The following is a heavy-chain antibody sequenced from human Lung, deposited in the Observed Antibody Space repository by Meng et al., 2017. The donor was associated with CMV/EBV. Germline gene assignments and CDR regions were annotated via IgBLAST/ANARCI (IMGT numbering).Heavy chain of an antibody. CDR2: IYYSGST. CDR3: ASPREGVRAFDI. J-gene: IGHJ3*02. Sequence: SXTLSLXCAVYGGSFSGYYWSWIRQPPGKGLEWIGSIYYSGSTYYNPSLKSRVTITVDTSKNQFSLKLSSVTAADTAVYYCASPREGVRAFDIWGQGTMV. V-gene: IGHV4-34*01. CDR1: GGSFSGYY. D-gene: IGHD1-1*01.